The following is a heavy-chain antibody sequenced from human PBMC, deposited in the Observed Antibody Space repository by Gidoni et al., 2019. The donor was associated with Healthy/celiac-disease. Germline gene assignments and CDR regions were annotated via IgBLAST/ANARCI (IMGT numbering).Heavy chain of an antibody. CDR1: GFTVSSNY. Sequence: EVQLVESGGGLVQPGGSLRLSCAASGFTVSSNYMSWVRQAPGKGLEWVSVIYSGGSTYYADSVKGRFTISRDNSKNTLYLQMNSLRAEDTAVYYCARDQVPAAILAGAFDIWGQGTMVTVSS. CDR2: IYSGGST. J-gene: IGHJ3*02. D-gene: IGHD2-2*01. V-gene: IGHV3-66*02. CDR3: ARDQVPAAILAGAFDI.